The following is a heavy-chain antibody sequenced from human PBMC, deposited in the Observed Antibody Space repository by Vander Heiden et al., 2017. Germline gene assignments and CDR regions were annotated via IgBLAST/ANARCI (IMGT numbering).Heavy chain of an antibody. CDR2: ISRSGDST. D-gene: IGHD1-1*01. J-gene: IGHJ5*02. Sequence: VQLLESRGGSVQTGGSLGLSCAASGFRVSSFVMSWVRQAPGEGLEWVSLISRSGDSTQYAVPVKGRFTSSRDNSKNMLYLQMNTLRAEDTAVYYCAKDDGGTFLTSYESWGQGTLVTVSS. CDR3: AKDDGGTFLTSYES. CDR1: GFRVSSFV. V-gene: IGHV3-23*01.